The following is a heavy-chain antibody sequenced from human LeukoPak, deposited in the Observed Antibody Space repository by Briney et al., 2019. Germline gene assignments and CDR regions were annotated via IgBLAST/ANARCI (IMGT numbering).Heavy chain of an antibody. CDR2: MNPNSGNT. J-gene: IGHJ4*02. D-gene: IGHD3-22*01. Sequence: ASVKVSCKASGYTFTSYDINWVRQAAGQGLEWMGLMNPNSGNTGYAQKFQGRVTMTRNTSISTAYMELSSLRSEDTAVYYCARGYYDSSGYYYDYWGQGTLVTVSS. CDR3: ARGYYDSSGYYYDY. V-gene: IGHV1-8*01. CDR1: GYTFTSYD.